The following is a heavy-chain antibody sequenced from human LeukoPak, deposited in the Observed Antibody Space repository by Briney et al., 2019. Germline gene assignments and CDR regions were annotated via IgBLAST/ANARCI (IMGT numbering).Heavy chain of an antibody. CDR1: GYTFTSYD. V-gene: IGHV1-8*01. CDR2: MNPNSGNT. J-gene: IGHJ4*02. CDR3: ARPRAPYYYDSSGYYDY. D-gene: IGHD3-22*01. Sequence: ASVKVSCKASGYTFTSYDINWVRQATGQGLEWMGWMNPNSGNTGYAQKFQGRVTMTRNTSISTAYMELSSLRSDDTAVYYCARPRAPYYYDSSGYYDYWGQGTLVTVSS.